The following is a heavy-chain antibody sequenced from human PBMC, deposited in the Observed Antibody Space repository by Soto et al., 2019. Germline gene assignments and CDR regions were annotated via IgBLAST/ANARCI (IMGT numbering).Heavy chain of an antibody. CDR1: GYTFTDYY. D-gene: IGHD3-22*01. J-gene: IGHJ5*02. V-gene: IGHV1-2*04. Sequence: QVQLVQSGAEVKKPGASVKVSCKASGYTFTDYYLHWVRQAPGLGLEWMGWINPNSGGTNYAQKFQGWVTMTRDTSITTAYMELSRLRSDDTAMYYCARTSTSGYYSGWFDPWGQGTLVTVSS. CDR2: INPNSGGT. CDR3: ARTSTSGYYSGWFDP.